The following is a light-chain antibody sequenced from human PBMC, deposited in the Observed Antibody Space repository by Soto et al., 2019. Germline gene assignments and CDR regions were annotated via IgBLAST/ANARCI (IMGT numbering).Light chain of an antibody. CDR3: PSYTSSSTSVI. CDR1: SSDVGSHNF. J-gene: IGLJ2*01. CDR2: EVS. V-gene: IGLV2-14*02. Sequence: QSALTQPASVSGSPGQSITISCTGTSSDVGSHNFVSWYQQRPGKAPKLMIFEVSNRPSGISSRFSGSKSGNTASLTISGLQAEDESDYYCPSYTSSSTSVIFGRGPKVTVL.